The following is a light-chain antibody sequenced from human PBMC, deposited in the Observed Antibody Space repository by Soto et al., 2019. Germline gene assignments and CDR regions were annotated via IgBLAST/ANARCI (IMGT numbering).Light chain of an antibody. CDR1: QSLLHSNGKNY. V-gene: IGKV2-28*01. Sequence: DIGMTQSPLSLPVTPGEPASISCRSSQSLLHSNGKNYVDWYLQKPGQSPQLLIYLASTRASGVPDRFSGSGSGTDFTLKISRVEAGDVGIYYCLQALQTPRTFGQGTKVEIK. CDR3: LQALQTPRT. J-gene: IGKJ2*01. CDR2: LAS.